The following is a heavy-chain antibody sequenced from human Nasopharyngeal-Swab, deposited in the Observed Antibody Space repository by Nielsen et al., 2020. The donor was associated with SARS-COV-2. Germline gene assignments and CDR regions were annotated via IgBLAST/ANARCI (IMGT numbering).Heavy chain of an antibody. CDR3: ARDSWDNTAMVKYYFDY. V-gene: IGHV4-59*12. J-gene: IGHJ4*02. D-gene: IGHD5-18*01. CDR2: IYYSGST. CDR1: GGSISSYY. Sequence: SETLSLTCTVSGGSISSYYWSWIRQPPGKGLEWIGYIYYSGSTNYNPSLKSRVTISVDTSKNQFSLKLRSVTAADTAVYYCARDSWDNTAMVKYYFDYWGQGTLVTVSS.